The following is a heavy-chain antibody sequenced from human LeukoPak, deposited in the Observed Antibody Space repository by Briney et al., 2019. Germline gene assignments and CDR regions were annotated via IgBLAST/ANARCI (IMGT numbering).Heavy chain of an antibody. Sequence: SETLSLTCTVSGDSINSNYWSWIRQSPGKGLEWIGYIYYSGSTNYNPSLKSRVTISIGTSKNQFSLKLNSVTAADAAVYYCARVSYGVSWFDPWGQGTLVTVSS. D-gene: IGHD3-3*01. V-gene: IGHV4-59*01. J-gene: IGHJ5*02. CDR1: GDSINSNY. CDR2: IYYSGST. CDR3: ARVSYGVSWFDP.